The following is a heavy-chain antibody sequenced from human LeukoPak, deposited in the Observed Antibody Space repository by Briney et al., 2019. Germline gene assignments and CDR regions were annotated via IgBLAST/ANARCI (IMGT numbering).Heavy chain of an antibody. D-gene: IGHD6-6*01. CDR1: GGTFSSYT. V-gene: IGHV1-69*02. CDR3: ARGGSIAAPPHY. Sequence: SVKVSCKASGGTFSSYTISWVRQAPGQGLEWMGRIIPILGIANYAQKFQGRVTITADKSTSTAYMELSSLRSEDTAVYYCARGGSIAAPPHYWGQGTLVTVSS. CDR2: IIPILGIA. J-gene: IGHJ4*02.